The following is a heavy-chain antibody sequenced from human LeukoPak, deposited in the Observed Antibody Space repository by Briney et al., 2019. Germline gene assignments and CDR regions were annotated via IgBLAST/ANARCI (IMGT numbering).Heavy chain of an antibody. CDR3: ARGVASAPRSAFDI. Sequence: GGSLRLSCAASGFTFSSYAMSWVRQAPGKGREGVGNAKQDGSGSTCVDSVKGRFTISRDNAKNSLYLQMNGLRAEDTAVYYCARGVASAPRSAFDIWGQGTMVIVSS. CDR1: GFTFSSYA. D-gene: IGHD6-13*01. V-gene: IGHV3-7*03. J-gene: IGHJ3*02. CDR2: AKQDGSGS.